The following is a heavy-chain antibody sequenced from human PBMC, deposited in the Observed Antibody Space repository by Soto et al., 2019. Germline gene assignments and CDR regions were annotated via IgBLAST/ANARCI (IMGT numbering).Heavy chain of an antibody. V-gene: IGHV4-31*03. Sequence: QVQLQESGPRLVKPSQTLSLTCTVSGGSISSGGYYWSWIRQHPGKGLEWIGYIYYSWSTYYNPSLQSRVTISVDTSKNQLSLKLSSVTAADTAIYYCAADRGYSYAYFDYWGQGTLVTVSS. J-gene: IGHJ4*02. CDR1: GGSISSGGYY. CDR2: IYYSWST. D-gene: IGHD5-18*01. CDR3: AADRGYSYAYFDY.